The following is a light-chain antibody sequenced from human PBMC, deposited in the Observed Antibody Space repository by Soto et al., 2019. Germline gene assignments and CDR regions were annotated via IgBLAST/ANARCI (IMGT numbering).Light chain of an antibody. CDR1: SSDVGGYNY. CDR2: DVS. J-gene: IGLJ1*01. V-gene: IGLV2-14*01. CDR3: SSYTSTSTV. Sequence: QSALTQPASVSGSPGQSITISCTGTSSDVGGYNYVSWYRQHPGKAPKLMIYDVSNRPSGVSNRFSGSKSGNTASLTISGLQAEDEADYSCSSYTSTSTVFGTGTKLTVL.